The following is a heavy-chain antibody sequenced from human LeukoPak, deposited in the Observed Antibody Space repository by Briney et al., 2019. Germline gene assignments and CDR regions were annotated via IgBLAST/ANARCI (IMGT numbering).Heavy chain of an antibody. CDR1: GGSVSSGSYY. Sequence: SETLSLTYTVSGGSVSSGSYYWSWIRQPPGKGLEWIGYIYYSGSTNYNPSLKSRVTISVDTSKNQFSLKLSSVTAADTAVYYCARVASKYYDFWSGYYQLNWFDPWGQGTLVTVSS. J-gene: IGHJ5*02. D-gene: IGHD3-3*01. CDR3: ARVASKYYDFWSGYYQLNWFDP. CDR2: IYYSGST. V-gene: IGHV4-61*01.